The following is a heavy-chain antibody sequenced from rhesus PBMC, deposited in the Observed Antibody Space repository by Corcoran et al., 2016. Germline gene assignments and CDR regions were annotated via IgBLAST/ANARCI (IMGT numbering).Heavy chain of an antibody. CDR2: ISNGGGST. V-gene: IGHV3S5*01. CDR3: ARDIAAETIDY. J-gene: IGHJ4*01. CDR1: GFTFSSYG. Sequence: EVQLVESGGGLVQPGGSLRLSCAASGFTFSSYGMSWVRQAPGKGLEWVSYISNGGGSTYYADSVKGRFTISRDNSKNTLSLQMNSLKTEDTAVYYCARDIAAETIDYWGQGVLVTVSS. D-gene: IGHD6-25*01.